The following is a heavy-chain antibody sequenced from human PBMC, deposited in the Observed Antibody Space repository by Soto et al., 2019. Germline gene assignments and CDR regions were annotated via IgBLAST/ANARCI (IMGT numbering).Heavy chain of an antibody. Sequence: SETLSLTCAVSGYSISSGYYWGWIRQPPGKGLEWIGNIYHSGSTHYSPSLKSRVTISVDTSKNQFSLKLSSVTAADTAVYFCARGYYDSYGSFDYWGQGTLVTVSS. CDR1: GYSISSGYY. J-gene: IGHJ4*02. CDR2: IYHSGST. V-gene: IGHV4-38-2*01. CDR3: ARGYYDSYGSFDY. D-gene: IGHD3-22*01.